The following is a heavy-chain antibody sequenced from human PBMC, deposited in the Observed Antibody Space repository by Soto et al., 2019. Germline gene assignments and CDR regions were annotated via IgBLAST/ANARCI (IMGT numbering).Heavy chain of an antibody. Sequence: QVQLQESGPGLVKPSETLSLTCTVSGGSFKSGSYSWSWIRQPPGKGLEWIGYVYHTGRTSYNPSLKRRVAISMDTSKNQFSLNLDSVTAADTAVYFCARDFAYFDSWGQGTLVTVYS. D-gene: IGHD3-3*01. CDR1: GGSFKSGSYS. CDR2: VYHTGRT. J-gene: IGHJ4*02. V-gene: IGHV4-61*01. CDR3: ARDFAYFDS.